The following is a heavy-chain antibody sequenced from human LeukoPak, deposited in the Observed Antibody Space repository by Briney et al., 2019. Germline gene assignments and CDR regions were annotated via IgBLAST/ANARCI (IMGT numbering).Heavy chain of an antibody. CDR1: GYTFTGYY. CDR3: ARDRARWAVAGTLSWGY. J-gene: IGHJ4*02. Sequence: ASVKVSCKASGYTFTGYYIHWVRQAPGRGLQWMGWINPNSGGTNYAQKFQGRVTMTRDTSISTAYMELSRLRSDDTAVYYCARDRARWAVAGTLSWGYWGQGTLVTVSS. D-gene: IGHD6-19*01. CDR2: INPNSGGT. V-gene: IGHV1-2*02.